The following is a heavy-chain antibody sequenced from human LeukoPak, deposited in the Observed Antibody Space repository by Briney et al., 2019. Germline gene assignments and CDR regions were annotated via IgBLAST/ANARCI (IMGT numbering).Heavy chain of an antibody. CDR2: IIPIFGTA. J-gene: IGHJ4*02. Sequence: SVKLSCKASGGTFSSYAISWVRQAPGQGLEWMGRIIPIFGTANYAQKFQGRVTITTDESTTTAYMELSSLRPEDTAVYYCARGLTEGAGPTGDDYWGQGTLVTVSS. D-gene: IGHD1-1*01. CDR1: GGTFSSYA. CDR3: ARGLTEGAGPTGDDY. V-gene: IGHV1-69*05.